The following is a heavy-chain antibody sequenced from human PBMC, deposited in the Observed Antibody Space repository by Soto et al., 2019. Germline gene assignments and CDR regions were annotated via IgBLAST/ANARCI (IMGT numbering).Heavy chain of an antibody. J-gene: IGHJ6*02. CDR1: GGSFSTYG. CDR2: IIPKFGTT. CDR3: ARVQLERRFGYYYGMDV. D-gene: IGHD1-1*01. Sequence: GASVKVSCKASGGSFSTYGINWVRLAPGQGLEWMGGIIPKFGTTNYAQKFRGRVTITADESTNTAYMELNYLRSEDTAVYFCARVQLERRFGYYYGMDVWGQGTTVTVSS. V-gene: IGHV1-69*13.